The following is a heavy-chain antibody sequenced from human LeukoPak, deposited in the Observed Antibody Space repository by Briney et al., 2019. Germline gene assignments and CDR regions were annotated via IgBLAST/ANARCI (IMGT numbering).Heavy chain of an antibody. CDR1: GYTFTGYY. Sequence: ASVRVSCKASGYTFTGYYMHWVRQAPGQGLEWMGWINPNSGGTNYAQKFQGRVTMTRDTSISTAYMELSRLRSDDTAVYYCARDPENWNYRDRFDYWGQGTLVTASS. V-gene: IGHV1-2*02. CDR2: INPNSGGT. D-gene: IGHD1-7*01. J-gene: IGHJ4*02. CDR3: ARDPENWNYRDRFDY.